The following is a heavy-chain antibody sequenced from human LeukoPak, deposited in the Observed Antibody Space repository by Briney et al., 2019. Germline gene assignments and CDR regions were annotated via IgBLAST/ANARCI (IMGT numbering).Heavy chain of an antibody. CDR1: GYTFTGYY. V-gene: IGHV1-2*06. J-gene: IGHJ4*02. D-gene: IGHD3-22*01. Sequence: ASVKVSCKASGYTFTGYYMHWVRQAPGQGLEWMGRINPNSGGTNYAQKFQGRVTMTRDTSISTAYMELSRLRSDDTAVYYCARGSTYYYDSSGYYRDYWGQGTVVTVSS. CDR2: INPNSGGT. CDR3: ARGSTYYYDSSGYYRDY.